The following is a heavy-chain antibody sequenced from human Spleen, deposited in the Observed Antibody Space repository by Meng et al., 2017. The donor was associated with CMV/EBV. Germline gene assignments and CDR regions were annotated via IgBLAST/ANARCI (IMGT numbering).Heavy chain of an antibody. Sequence: VSVCSISTCVSSWGWIRQPPWKGLVWIGSIHYSSNTYYNPSLKSRVTISADTSKNHFSLRLSSVTAADTAVYYCARDHIAARPFDYWGQGTLVTVSS. CDR1: VCSISTCVSS. V-gene: IGHV4-39*02. J-gene: IGHJ4*02. CDR2: IHYSSNT. D-gene: IGHD6-6*01. CDR3: ARDHIAARPFDY.